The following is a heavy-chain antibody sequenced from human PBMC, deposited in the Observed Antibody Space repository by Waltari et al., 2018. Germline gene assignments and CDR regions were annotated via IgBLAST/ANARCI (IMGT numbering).Heavy chain of an antibody. D-gene: IGHD3-22*01. CDR2: IIPIFGTA. J-gene: IGHJ4*02. V-gene: IGHV1-69*14. CDR1: GGTFSSYA. CDR3: ARAGYYYDSSGYYLFDY. Sequence: QVQLVQSGAEVKKPGSSVKVSCKAYGGTFSSYAILWVRQAPGQGLEWMGGIIPIFGTANYAQKFQGRVTITADKSTSTAYMELSSLRSEDTAVYYCARAGYYYDSSGYYLFDYWGQGTLVTVSS.